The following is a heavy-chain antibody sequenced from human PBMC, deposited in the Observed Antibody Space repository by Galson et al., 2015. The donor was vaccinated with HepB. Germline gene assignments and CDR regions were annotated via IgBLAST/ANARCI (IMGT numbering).Heavy chain of an antibody. J-gene: IGHJ4*02. CDR3: ARHRRYYYDSSGSRPWYFDY. D-gene: IGHD3-22*01. V-gene: IGHV5-10-1*01. CDR1: GYSFTSYW. Sequence: QSGAEVKKPGESLRISCKGSGYSFTSYWISWVRQMPGKGLEWMGRIDPSDSYTNYSPSFQGHVTISADKSISTAYLQWSSLKASDTAMYYCARHRRYYYDSSGSRPWYFDYWGQGTLVTVSS. CDR2: IDPSDSYT.